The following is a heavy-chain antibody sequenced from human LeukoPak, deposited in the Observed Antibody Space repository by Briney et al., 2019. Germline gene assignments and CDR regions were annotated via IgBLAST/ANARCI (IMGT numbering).Heavy chain of an antibody. V-gene: IGHV3-30*02. J-gene: IGHJ4*02. D-gene: IGHD6-19*01. CDR1: GFAFSTYA. CDR3: ARDRGRGPGGYSSGGVDY. CDR2: MRYDGSDE. Sequence: GGSLRLSCAASGFAFSTYAMHWVRQTPGKGLHWVAFMRYDGSDEYYADSVKGRFTISRDNSKNTLYLQMNSLRAEDTAVYYCARDRGRGPGGYSSGGVDYWGQGTLVTVSS.